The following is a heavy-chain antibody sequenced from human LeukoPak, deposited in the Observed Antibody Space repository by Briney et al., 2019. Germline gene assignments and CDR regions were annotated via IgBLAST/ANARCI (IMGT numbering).Heavy chain of an antibody. CDR2: IYYSGST. J-gene: IGHJ5*02. CDR3: ARHGALGYCSSTSCPNWFDP. CDR1: GGSISSYY. D-gene: IGHD2-2*01. Sequence: SETLPLTCTVSGGSISSYYWSWIRQPPEKGLEWIGYIYYSGSTNYNPSLKSRVTISVDTSKNQFSLKLSPVTAADTAVYYCARHGALGYCSSTSCPNWFDPWGQGTLVTVSS. V-gene: IGHV4-59*08.